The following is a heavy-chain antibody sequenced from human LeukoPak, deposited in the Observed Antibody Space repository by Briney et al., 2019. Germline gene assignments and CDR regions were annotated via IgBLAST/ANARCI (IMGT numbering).Heavy chain of an antibody. D-gene: IGHD1-26*01. V-gene: IGHV4-30-4*08. J-gene: IGHJ4*02. Sequence: PSETLSLTCTVSGGSISSGDYYWSWIRQPPGEGLEWIGYIYYSGSTYYNPYLKSRVTISVDTSKNQFSLKLSSVTAADTAVYYCARDPIVGATHGDYWGQGTLVTVSS. CDR3: ARDPIVGATHGDY. CDR1: GGSISSGDYY. CDR2: IYYSGST.